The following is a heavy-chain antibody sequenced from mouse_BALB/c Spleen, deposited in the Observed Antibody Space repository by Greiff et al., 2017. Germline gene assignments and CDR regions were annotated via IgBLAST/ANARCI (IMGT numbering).Heavy chain of an antibody. J-gene: IGHJ2*01. CDR1: GYTFTSYW. D-gene: IGHD2-14*01. CDR3: TTYYRYDNLDY. CDR2: IYPSDSYT. V-gene: IGHV1-69*02. Sequence: VQLQQPGAELVRPGASVKLSCKASGYTFTSYWINWVKQRPGQGLEWIGNIYPSDSYTNYNQKFKDKATLTVDKSSSTAYMQLSSPTSEDSAVYYCTTYYRYDNLDYWGQGTTLTVSS.